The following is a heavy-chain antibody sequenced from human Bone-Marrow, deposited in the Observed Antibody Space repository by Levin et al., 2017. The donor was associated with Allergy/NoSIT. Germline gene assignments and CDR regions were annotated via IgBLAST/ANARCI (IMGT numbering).Heavy chain of an antibody. Sequence: SETLSLTCTVSGGSISSSSYYWGWIRQPPGKGLEWIGSIYYSGSTYYNPSLKSRVTISVDTSKNQFSLKLSSVTAADTAVYYCARHAPSRIVFIDYWGQGTLVTVSS. CDR1: GGSISSSSYY. D-gene: IGHD1-26*01. CDR3: ARHAPSRIVFIDY. J-gene: IGHJ4*02. CDR2: IYYSGST. V-gene: IGHV4-39*01.